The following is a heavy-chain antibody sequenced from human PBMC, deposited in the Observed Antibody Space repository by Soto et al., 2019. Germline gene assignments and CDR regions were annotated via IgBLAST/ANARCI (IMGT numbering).Heavy chain of an antibody. CDR2: IYYSGST. CDR3: ARSSGYCSSTSFYGKGDYEC. Sequence: QLQLQESGPGLVKPSETLSLTCTVSGGSISSSSYYWGWIRQPPGKGLEWIGSIYYSGSTYYNPSLKSRVTISVDTSKNQFSLKLSSVTAADTAVYYCARSSGYCSSTSFYGKGDYECWGQGTLVTVSS. J-gene: IGHJ4*02. V-gene: IGHV4-39*01. D-gene: IGHD2-2*01. CDR1: GGSISSSSYY.